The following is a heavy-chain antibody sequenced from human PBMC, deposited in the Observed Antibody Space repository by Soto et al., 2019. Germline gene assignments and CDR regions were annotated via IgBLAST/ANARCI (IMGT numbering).Heavy chain of an antibody. V-gene: IGHV3-30*18. CDR3: AKGGRQWLVTSDFNY. J-gene: IGHJ4*02. CDR1: GFTFSDYA. Sequence: VQLVESGGGVVQPGRSLRLSCAASGFTFSDYAIHSVRQAPGKGLEWVAVVSHDGRNTHYADSVKGRFTISRDSSKNTVSLEMTSLRAEDTAVYYCAKGGRQWLVTSDFNYWGQGALVTVSS. D-gene: IGHD6-19*01. CDR2: VSHDGRNT.